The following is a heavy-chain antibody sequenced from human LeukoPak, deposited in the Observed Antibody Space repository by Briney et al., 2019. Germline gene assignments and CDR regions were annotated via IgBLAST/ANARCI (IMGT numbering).Heavy chain of an antibody. CDR2: INHSGST. CDR1: GGSISSYY. J-gene: IGHJ5*02. CDR3: ARPRGITIFGVVTRGGFDP. V-gene: IGHV4-34*01. Sequence: SETLSLTCTVSGGSISSYYWSWIRQPPGKGLEWIGEINHSGSTNYNPSLKSRVTISVDTSKNQFSLKLSSVTAADTAVYYCARPRGITIFGVVTRGGFDPWGQGTLVTVSS. D-gene: IGHD3-3*01.